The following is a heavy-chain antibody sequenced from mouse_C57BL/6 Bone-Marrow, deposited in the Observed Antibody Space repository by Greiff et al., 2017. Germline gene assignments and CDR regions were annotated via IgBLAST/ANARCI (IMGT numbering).Heavy chain of an antibody. V-gene: IGHV1-81*01. CDR2: IYPRSGNT. CDR1: GYTFTSYG. J-gene: IGHJ2*01. D-gene: IGHD1-1*01. Sequence: QVQLQQSGAELARPGASVKLSCKASGYTFTSYGISWVKQRTGQGLEWIGEIYPRSGNTYYNEKFKGKATLTADKSSSTAYMELRSLTSEDSAVYFCARSPCYYYGSSTDYGGQGTTLTVSS. CDR3: ARSPCYYYGSSTDY.